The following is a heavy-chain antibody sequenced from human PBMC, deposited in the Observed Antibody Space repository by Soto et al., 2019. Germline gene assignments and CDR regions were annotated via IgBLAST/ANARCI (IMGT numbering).Heavy chain of an antibody. CDR1: GYTFTSYY. D-gene: IGHD2-2*01. V-gene: IGHV1-46*03. CDR3: ARAPAHIVVVPAAAVGPFDP. CDR2: INPSGGST. J-gene: IGHJ5*02. Sequence: SCKASGYTFTSYYMHWVRQAPGQGLEWMGIINPSGGSTSYAQKFQGRVTMTRDTSTSTVYMELSSLRSEDTAVYYCARAPAHIVVVPAAAVGPFDPWGQGTLVTVSS.